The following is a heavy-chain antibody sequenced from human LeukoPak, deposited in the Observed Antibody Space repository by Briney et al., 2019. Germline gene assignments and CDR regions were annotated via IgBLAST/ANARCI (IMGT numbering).Heavy chain of an antibody. V-gene: IGHV3-23*01. J-gene: IGHJ4*02. CDR1: GFTFNNYA. CDR3: ARDLGYCTNGVCHTRFDY. CDR2: VSGGGVST. D-gene: IGHD2-8*01. Sequence: GGSLRLSCAASGFTFNNYAMSWVRQAPGKGLEWVSAVSGGGVSTYYADSAKGRFTISRDNSKNTLYLQMNGLRAEDTAVYYCARDLGYCTNGVCHTRFDYWGQGTLVAVSS.